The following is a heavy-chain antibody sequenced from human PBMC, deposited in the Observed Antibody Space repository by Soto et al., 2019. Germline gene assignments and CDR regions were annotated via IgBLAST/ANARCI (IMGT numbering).Heavy chain of an antibody. D-gene: IGHD3-16*02. CDR3: VRGEGYRYEGKVYLGRH. CDR1: GFTFSNYA. J-gene: IGHJ4*02. CDR2: MNMDGNRI. Sequence: GGSLRLSCAASGFTFSNYAVTWVRQAPGKGLEWVSRMNMDGNRISYVDSVKGRCTISRDNAKNTFYMEMNSARVEDTAVYYCVRGEGYRYEGKVYLGRHWGQGILVTVPS. V-gene: IGHV3-74*01.